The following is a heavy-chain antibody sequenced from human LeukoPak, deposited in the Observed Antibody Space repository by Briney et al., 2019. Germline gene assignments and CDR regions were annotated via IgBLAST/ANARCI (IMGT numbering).Heavy chain of an antibody. CDR2: ISYDGSNK. CDR3: AKADLVTCAGGTCYFFDH. CDR1: GFTFSSYA. J-gene: IGHJ4*02. V-gene: IGHV3-30*04. Sequence: PGGSLRLSCAASGFTFSSYAMHWVRQAPGKGLEWVAVISYDGSNKYYADSVKGRFTISRDNSKNTLFLQMNSLRAEDTAIYYCAKADLVTCAGGTCYFFDHWGQGILVTVSS. D-gene: IGHD2-15*01.